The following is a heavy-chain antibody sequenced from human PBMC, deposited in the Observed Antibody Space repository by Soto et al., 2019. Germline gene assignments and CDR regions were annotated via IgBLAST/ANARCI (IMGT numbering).Heavy chain of an antibody. V-gene: IGHV3-7*01. CDR1: GFTFSSYW. Sequence: EGPLVESGGGLVQPGGSLRLSCAASGFTFSSYWMNWVRQAPGKGLEWVANIKHDGREKKYVDSVKGRFIISRDNAKNSLYLQMNSLRVEDTAVYYCARDRGWFDPWGQGTLVTVSS. J-gene: IGHJ5*02. CDR2: IKHDGREK. CDR3: ARDRGWFDP.